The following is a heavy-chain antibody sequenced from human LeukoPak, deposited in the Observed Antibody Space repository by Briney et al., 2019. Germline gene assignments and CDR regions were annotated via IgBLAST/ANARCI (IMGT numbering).Heavy chain of an antibody. CDR3: ARDWAIGYCTNGVCRTDAFDI. Sequence: SETLSLTCAVYGGSFSGYYWSWIRQPPGKGLEWIGEINHSGSTNYNPSLKSRVTISVDTSKNQFSLKLSSVTAADTAVYYCARDWAIGYCTNGVCRTDAFDIWGQGTMVTVSS. J-gene: IGHJ3*02. CDR2: INHSGST. CDR1: GGSFSGYY. D-gene: IGHD2-8*01. V-gene: IGHV4-34*01.